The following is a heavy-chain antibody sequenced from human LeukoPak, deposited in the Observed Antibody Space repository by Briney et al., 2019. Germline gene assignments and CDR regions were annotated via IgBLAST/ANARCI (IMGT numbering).Heavy chain of an antibody. CDR2: IKSKTDGGTT. D-gene: IGHD2-2*01. V-gene: IGHV3-15*01. CDR1: GFTVRSNY. CDR3: TTVSLVVVAAASNV. J-gene: IGHJ4*02. Sequence: PGGSLRLSCAASGFTVRSNYMSWVRQAPGKGLEWVGRIKSKTDGGTTDYAPPVKGRFTISRDDSKNTLYLQMSSLRTEDTAVYYCTTVSLVVVAAASNVWGQGTLVTVSS.